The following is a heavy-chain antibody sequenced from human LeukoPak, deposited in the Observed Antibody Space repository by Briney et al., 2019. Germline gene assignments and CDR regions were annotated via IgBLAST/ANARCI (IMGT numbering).Heavy chain of an antibody. CDR3: ARDRRASGWYVDQNDAFDI. Sequence: GGSLRLSCAASGFTFSSYSMNWVRQAPGKGLEWVSSISSSSSYIYYADSVKGRFTISRDNAKNSLYLQMNSLRAEDTAVYYCARDRRASGWYVDQNDAFDIWGQGAMVTVSS. CDR1: GFTFSSYS. J-gene: IGHJ3*02. V-gene: IGHV3-21*01. CDR2: ISSSSSYI. D-gene: IGHD6-19*01.